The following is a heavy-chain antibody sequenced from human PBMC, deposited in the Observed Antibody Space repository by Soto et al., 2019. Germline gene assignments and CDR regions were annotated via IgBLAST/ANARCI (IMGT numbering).Heavy chain of an antibody. V-gene: IGHV3-72*01. CDR2: TRNKANSYTT. Sequence: GGSLRLSCAASGFTFSDHYMDWVRQAPGKGLEWVGRTRNKANSYTTEYAASVKGRFTISRDDSKNSLYLQMNSLKTEDAAVYYCARSEGGWSCYDYWGQGTLVTVSS. D-gene: IGHD3-3*01. CDR1: GFTFSDHY. CDR3: ARSEGGWSCYDY. J-gene: IGHJ4*02.